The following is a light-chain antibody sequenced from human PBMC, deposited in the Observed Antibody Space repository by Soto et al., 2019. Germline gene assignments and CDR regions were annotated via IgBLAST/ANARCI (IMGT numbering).Light chain of an antibody. CDR3: QQYGSSLPVT. Sequence: ETVLTQSPGTLSLSPGERATLSCRASERIGSSYLAWYQQKPGQPPRLLIYGASNGATGIPDRFSGSGSGTDFTLTISRLEPEDFAVYYCQQYGSSLPVTFGGGTKVEIK. CDR1: ERIGSSY. J-gene: IGKJ4*01. V-gene: IGKV3-20*01. CDR2: GAS.